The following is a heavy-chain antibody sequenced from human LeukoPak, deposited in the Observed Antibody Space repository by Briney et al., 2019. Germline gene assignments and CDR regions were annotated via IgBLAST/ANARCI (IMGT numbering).Heavy chain of an antibody. CDR2: INPDGSQK. J-gene: IGHJ5*02. V-gene: IGHV3-7*01. D-gene: IGHD2-2*01. Sequence: GGSLRLSCAASGLTFKNYWMNWVRQAPGKGLEWVANINPDGSQKYYVDSVKGRFTISRDNAKNSLNLQMNSLRAEDTAVYYCATSSNAPGNHWGQGTLVTVSS. CDR3: ATSSNAPGNH. CDR1: GLTFKNYW.